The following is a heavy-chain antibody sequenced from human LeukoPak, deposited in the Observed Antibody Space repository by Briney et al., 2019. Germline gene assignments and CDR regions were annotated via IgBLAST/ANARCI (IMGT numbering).Heavy chain of an antibody. Sequence: GGSLRLSSAVSGFSVTNNYMSWVRQAPGKGLGWVSVFYVGGATYYADSVKGRFTISRDNSENTLYLQMKSLRAEDTAVYYCARGDGYNFFDYWGQGTLVTVSS. CDR2: FYVGGAT. CDR3: ARGDGYNFFDY. CDR1: GFSVTNNY. J-gene: IGHJ4*02. V-gene: IGHV3-53*01. D-gene: IGHD5-24*01.